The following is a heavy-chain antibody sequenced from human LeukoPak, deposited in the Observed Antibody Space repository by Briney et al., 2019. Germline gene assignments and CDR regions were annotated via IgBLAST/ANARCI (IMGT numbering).Heavy chain of an antibody. CDR2: IYTSGST. CDR1: GGSISSGSYY. D-gene: IGHD6-6*01. CDR3: AREWSIAGYSNWFDP. J-gene: IGHJ5*02. V-gene: IGHV4-61*02. Sequence: SETLSLTCTVSGGSISSGSYYWSWIRQPAGKGLEWIGRIYTSGSTNYNPSLKSRVTMSVDTSKNQFSLKLSSVTAADTAVYYCAREWSIAGYSNWFDPWGQGTLVTVSS.